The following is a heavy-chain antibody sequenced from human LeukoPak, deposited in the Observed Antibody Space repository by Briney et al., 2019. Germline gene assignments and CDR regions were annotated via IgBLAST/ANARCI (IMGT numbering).Heavy chain of an antibody. CDR1: GFTFNSYW. CDR3: ARLYDDCTRSTCLWYFDY. D-gene: IGHD2/OR15-2a*01. V-gene: IGHV3-7*01. Sequence: GGSLRRSCAAAGFTFNSYWMSWVRQPPGKGLEWGSNIKQEGSEEYYVCCVKGRFTISRHNAKNSLILQMNSLRAEDTAVYYCARLYDDCTRSTCLWYFDYWGQGTLVTVPS. J-gene: IGHJ4*02. CDR2: IKQEGSEE.